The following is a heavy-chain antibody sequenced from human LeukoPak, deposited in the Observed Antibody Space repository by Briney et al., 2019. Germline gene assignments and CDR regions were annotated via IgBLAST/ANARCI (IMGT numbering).Heavy chain of an antibody. V-gene: IGHV3-23*01. CDR3: AHPGVLIPL. Sequence: PGGSLRLSCAASGFTFSNYAMRWVRQAPGKGLEWVSAISGSGGTTYYADSVKGRFTISRDNSKTTVHLQMSSLRVKDTAVYYCAHPGVLIPLWGQGPLVTVSS. D-gene: IGHD4/OR15-4a*01. CDR2: ISGSGGTT. J-gene: IGHJ4*02. CDR1: GFTFSNYA.